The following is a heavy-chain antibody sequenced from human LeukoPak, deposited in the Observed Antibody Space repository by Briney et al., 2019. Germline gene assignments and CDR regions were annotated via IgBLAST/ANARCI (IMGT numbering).Heavy chain of an antibody. Sequence: GGSLRLSCAASGFSLSAYWMTWVRQAPGKGLEWVANINRDGSQRNHVDSVKGRFTISRDNAKNSLYLQMDSLTAEDTAVYYCARDEVPAPYYYGMDVWGQGTTVTVSS. V-gene: IGHV3-7*03. J-gene: IGHJ6*02. CDR3: ARDEVPAPYYYGMDV. D-gene: IGHD2-2*01. CDR2: INRDGSQR. CDR1: GFSLSAYW.